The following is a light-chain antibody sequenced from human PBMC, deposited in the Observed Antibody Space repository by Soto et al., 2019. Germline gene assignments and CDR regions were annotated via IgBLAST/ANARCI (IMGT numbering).Light chain of an antibody. V-gene: IGLV1-40*01. J-gene: IGLJ2*01. Sequence: QPVLTQPPSVSGAPGQRVTISCTGSSSNIGARYDVHWYQQLPGAAPKLLIYANNNRPSGVPDRFSGSKSGTSASLAITGLQAEDEADYFCQSYDSRLTDVVFGGGTKLTVL. CDR2: ANN. CDR1: SSNIGARYD. CDR3: QSYDSRLTDVV.